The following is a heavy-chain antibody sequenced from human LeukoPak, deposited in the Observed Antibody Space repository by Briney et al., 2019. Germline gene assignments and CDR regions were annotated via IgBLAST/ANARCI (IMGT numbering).Heavy chain of an antibody. CDR3: ARDLSATARAYDY. CDR1: GFILSDYN. V-gene: IGHV3-21*01. CDR2: IAISGTYI. J-gene: IGHJ4*01. Sequence: PGGSLRLSCAASGFILSDYNMNWVRQAPGKGLEWVSFIAISGTYITYADSLKGRFTISRDNAKNSLYLQMNSLRAEDTAVYYYARDLSATARAYDYWGHGTLVTVSS. D-gene: IGHD1-26*01.